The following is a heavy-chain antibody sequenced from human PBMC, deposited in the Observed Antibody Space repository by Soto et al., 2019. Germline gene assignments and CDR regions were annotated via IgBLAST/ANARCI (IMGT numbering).Heavy chain of an antibody. J-gene: IGHJ4*02. D-gene: IGHD2-21*02. CDR2: IYYSGST. CDR3: ARGPVVTPFVDF. V-gene: IGHV4-61*01. CDR1: GGSVTSGNYY. Sequence: KPSETLSLTCTVSGGSVTSGNYYWSWIRQPPGKGLEWIGHIYYSGSTNYNPSLKSRVTISVDASKNQFSPKLSSVTAADTAIYYCARGPVVTPFVDFWGQGTLVTVSS.